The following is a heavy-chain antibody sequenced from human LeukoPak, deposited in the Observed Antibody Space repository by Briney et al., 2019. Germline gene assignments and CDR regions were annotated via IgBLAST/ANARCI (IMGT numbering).Heavy chain of an antibody. CDR1: GGSISSGDYY. CDR3: VTERAATLGFGVH. CDR2: IYYTRST. Sequence: SETLSLTCTVSGGSISSGDYYWSWIRQPPGQGLQWIGYIYYTRSTYYNPSLKSRVSISIDPSKNQFSLKLSSVTGADTAVYYCVTERAATLGFGVHWGEGTLVTVPS. J-gene: IGHJ4*02. V-gene: IGHV4-30-4*01. D-gene: IGHD6-13*01.